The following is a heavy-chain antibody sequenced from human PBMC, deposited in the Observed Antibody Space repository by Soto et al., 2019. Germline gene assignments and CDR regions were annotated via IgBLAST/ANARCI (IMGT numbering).Heavy chain of an antibody. CDR3: LMVTYSGMDG. Sequence: ESLSLTVAVYGWPVTTYYWTWIRQPPGKGLEWVGEINNRGNTNYNPSLKSRLTVSLETSKTQFSLKLTSVTAADTAVYYCLMVTYSGMDGWGQGTTVTVSS. D-gene: IGHD3-10*01. J-gene: IGHJ6*02. V-gene: IGHV4-34*01. CDR1: GWPVTTYY. CDR2: INNRGNT.